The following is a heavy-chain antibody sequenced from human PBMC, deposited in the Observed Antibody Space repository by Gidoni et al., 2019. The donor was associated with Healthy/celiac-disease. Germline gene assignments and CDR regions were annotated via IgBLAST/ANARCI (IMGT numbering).Heavy chain of an antibody. CDR2: IIPILGIA. D-gene: IGHD3-10*01. CDR3: ARVDSEVRGVIGGYGMDV. V-gene: IGHV1-69*04. CDR1: GGTFSRSA. J-gene: IGHJ6*02. Sequence: QVQLVQSGAEVQKPGSSVKVSCKASGGTFSRSAISWVRQAPGQGLEWMGRIIPILGIANYAQKFQGRVTIPADKSTSTAYMELSSLRSEDTAVYYCARVDSEVRGVIGGYGMDVWGQGTTVTVSS.